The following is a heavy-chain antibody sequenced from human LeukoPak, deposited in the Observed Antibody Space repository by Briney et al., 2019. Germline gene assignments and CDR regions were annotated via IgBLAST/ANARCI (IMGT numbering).Heavy chain of an antibody. J-gene: IGHJ6*03. V-gene: IGHV3-20*04. CDR2: INWNGGNT. CDR3: ARAYSGYENYYYYYYMDV. CDR1: GFTFDDYG. D-gene: IGHD5-12*01. Sequence: GGSLRLSCAASGFTFDDYGMSWVRQAPGKGLEWVSGINWNGGNTGYADSVKGRFTISRDNAKNSLYLQMNSLRAEDTALYYCARAYSGYENYYYYYYMDVWDKGTTVTVSS.